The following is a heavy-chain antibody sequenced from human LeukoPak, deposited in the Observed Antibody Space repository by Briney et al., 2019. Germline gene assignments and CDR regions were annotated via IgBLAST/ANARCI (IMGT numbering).Heavy chain of an antibody. D-gene: IGHD2-15*01. Sequence: GASVEVSCKASGGTFSSYAISWVRQAPGQGLEWMGGIIPIFGTANYAQKFQGRVTITTDESTSTAYMELSSLRSEDTAVYYCARADVVVVAATAYYYYYMDVGGKGTTVTVSS. V-gene: IGHV1-69*05. CDR1: GGTFSSYA. CDR2: IIPIFGTA. CDR3: ARADVVVVAATAYYYYYMDV. J-gene: IGHJ6*03.